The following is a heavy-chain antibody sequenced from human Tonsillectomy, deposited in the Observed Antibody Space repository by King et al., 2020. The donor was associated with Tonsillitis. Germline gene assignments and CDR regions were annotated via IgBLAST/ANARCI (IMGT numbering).Heavy chain of an antibody. J-gene: IGHJ5*02. Sequence: VQLVESGGGLVQPGGSLRLSCAASGFTFSSYEMNWVRQAPGKGLEWVSYISNRGSTINYADSVKGRFTSSRDNAKNSLYLQMNSLRAEDTAVYYCARDPAGGYYENWFDPWGQGTLVTVSS. V-gene: IGHV3-48*03. CDR2: ISNRGSTI. CDR3: ARDPAGGYYENWFDP. CDR1: GFTFSSYE. D-gene: IGHD3-22*01.